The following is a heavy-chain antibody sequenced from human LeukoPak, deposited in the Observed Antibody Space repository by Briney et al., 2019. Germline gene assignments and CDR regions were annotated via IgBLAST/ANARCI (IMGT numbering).Heavy chain of an antibody. V-gene: IGHV1-69*01. D-gene: IGHD3-10*01. CDR1: GDXFSSYA. CDR2: IIPFFGIA. Sequence: SVTVSCRASGDXFSSYAISWVRQAPGQGLEWMGGIIPFFGIANYAQKFQGRVTITADESTSTVYMALSSLRSEDTAVYYCARTYYYGSGTYYYSYYGMDGGGQGTTVSVSS. CDR3: ARTYYYGSGTYYYSYYGMDG. J-gene: IGHJ6*02.